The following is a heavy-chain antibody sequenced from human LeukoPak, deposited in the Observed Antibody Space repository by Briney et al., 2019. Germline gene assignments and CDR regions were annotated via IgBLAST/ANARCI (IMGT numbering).Heavy chain of an antibody. V-gene: IGHV4-34*01. J-gene: IGHJ4*02. D-gene: IGHD3-9*01. Sequence: PSETLSLTCAVYGGSFSGYYWSWIRQPPGKGLEWIGEINHSGSTNYNPSLKSRVTISVDTSKNQFSLKLSSVTAADTAVYYCARSDYDILTGYTANFDYWGQGTLVTVSS. CDR3: ARSDYDILTGYTANFDY. CDR1: GGSFSGYY. CDR2: INHSGST.